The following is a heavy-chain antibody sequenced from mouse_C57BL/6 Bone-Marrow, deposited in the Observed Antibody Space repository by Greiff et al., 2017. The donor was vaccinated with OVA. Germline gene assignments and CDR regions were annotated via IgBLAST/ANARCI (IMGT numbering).Heavy chain of an antibody. Sequence: EVKLVESGGGLVQPGGSLKLSCAASGFTFSDYYMYWVRQTPEKRLEWVAYISNGGGSTYYPDTVKGRFTISRDNAKNTLYLQMSRLKSEDTAMYYCARHGSSYDYAMDYWGQGTSVTVSS. V-gene: IGHV5-12*01. D-gene: IGHD1-1*01. CDR3: ARHGSSYDYAMDY. CDR2: ISNGGGST. J-gene: IGHJ4*01. CDR1: GFTFSDYY.